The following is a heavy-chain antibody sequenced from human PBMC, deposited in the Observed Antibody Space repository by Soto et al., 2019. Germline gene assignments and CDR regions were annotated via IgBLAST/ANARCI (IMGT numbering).Heavy chain of an antibody. CDR1: GYSITSGYY. J-gene: IGHJ5*01. D-gene: IGHD3-22*01. Sequence: ETLSLTCAVSGYSITSGYYWGWIRQPPGKGLEWIGSIYHSGSTSYNPSLKSLVTILVDTSKNQFSLKLNSVTAADTAVYYCARDLSYYDSSVYENWFDSWGQGTLGTVS. CDR2: IYHSGST. CDR3: ARDLSYYDSSVYENWFDS. V-gene: IGHV4-38-2*02.